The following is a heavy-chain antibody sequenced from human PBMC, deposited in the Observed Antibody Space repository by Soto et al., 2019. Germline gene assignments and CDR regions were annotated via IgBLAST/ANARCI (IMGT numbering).Heavy chain of an antibody. CDR2: IYPGDSDT. CDR1: GYIFSNYW. CDR3: ARPKVEMAIIPFDS. V-gene: IGHV5-51*01. D-gene: IGHD3-3*01. J-gene: IGHJ4*02. Sequence: PGESLKISCKGSGYIFSNYWIGWVRQMPGKGLEWMGIIYPGDSDTRYSPSFRGQVTISADTSSSTAYLQWSSLKASDTAMYFCARPKVEMAIIPFDSWGQGTLVTVSS.